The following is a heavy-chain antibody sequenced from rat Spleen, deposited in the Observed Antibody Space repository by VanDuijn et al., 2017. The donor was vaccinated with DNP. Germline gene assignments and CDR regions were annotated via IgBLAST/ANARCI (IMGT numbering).Heavy chain of an antibody. CDR3: ARGGRSYFDY. D-gene: IGHD1-11*01. CDR1: GFTFSDYV. Sequence: EVQLVESGGGLVRPGRSLKLSCAASGFTFSDYVMAWIRQVPGKGLEWVASITSSGGSTYYPDSVKGRFTISRDNAKNTLYLQMNSLRSEDTATYYCARGGRSYFDYWGQGVMVTVSS. CDR2: ITSSGGST. J-gene: IGHJ2*01. V-gene: IGHV5S23*01.